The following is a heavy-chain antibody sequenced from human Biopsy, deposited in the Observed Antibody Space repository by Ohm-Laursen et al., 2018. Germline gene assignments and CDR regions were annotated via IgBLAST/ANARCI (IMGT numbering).Heavy chain of an antibody. D-gene: IGHD2-21*02. J-gene: IGHJ4*02. CDR1: GDSVSSNRAA. CDR2: TFYRAKWYT. CDR3: ARSGSDSLNYYFDF. V-gene: IGHV6-1*01. Sequence: QTLLLTCAISGDSVSSNRAAWNWIRQSPSRGLEWLGRTFYRAKWYTDFAVSVKSRITLTPDPSTNQFSLQLNSVTPDDTAAYYCARSGSDSLNYYFDFWGQGTLVTVSS.